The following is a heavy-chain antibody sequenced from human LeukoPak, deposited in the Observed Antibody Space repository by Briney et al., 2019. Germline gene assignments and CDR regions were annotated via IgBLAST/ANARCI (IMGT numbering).Heavy chain of an antibody. Sequence: SETLSVTCTVSGGSISSGSHYWSWIRQPAGKALEWIGRVYTSGSTDYNPPLKSRVAISVDTSKNQFSLKLSSVTAADTAVYYCARDSDYGDYVDYWGQGTLLTVSS. J-gene: IGHJ4*02. CDR2: VYTSGST. CDR1: GGSISSGSHY. V-gene: IGHV4-61*02. CDR3: ARDSDYGDYVDY. D-gene: IGHD4-17*01.